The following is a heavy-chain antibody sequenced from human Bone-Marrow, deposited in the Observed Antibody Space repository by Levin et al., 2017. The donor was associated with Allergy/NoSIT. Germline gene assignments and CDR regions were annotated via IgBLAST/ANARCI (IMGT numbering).Heavy chain of an antibody. CDR3: ASFTAVHSSSWYGGY. J-gene: IGHJ4*02. V-gene: IGHV3-33*01. CDR1: GFTFSSYG. D-gene: IGHD6-13*01. Sequence: GESLKISCAASGFTFSSYGMHWVRQAPGKGLEWVAVIWYDGSNKYYADSVKGRFTISRDNSKNTLYLQMNSLRAEDTAVYYCASFTAVHSSSWYGGYWGQGTLVTVSS. CDR2: IWYDGSNK.